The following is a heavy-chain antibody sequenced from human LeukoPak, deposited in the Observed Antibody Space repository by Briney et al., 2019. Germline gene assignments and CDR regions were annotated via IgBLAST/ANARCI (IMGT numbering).Heavy chain of an antibody. D-gene: IGHD3-10*01. V-gene: IGHV4-34*01. Sequence: SETLSLTCAVYGGSFSGYYWSWIRQPPGKGLEWIGEINHSGSTNYNPSLKSRVTISADTSRNQFSLKLSSVTAADTAVYYCARDMVDIPGAFDIWGQGTMVTVSS. CDR2: INHSGST. CDR1: GGSFSGYY. CDR3: ARDMVDIPGAFDI. J-gene: IGHJ3*02.